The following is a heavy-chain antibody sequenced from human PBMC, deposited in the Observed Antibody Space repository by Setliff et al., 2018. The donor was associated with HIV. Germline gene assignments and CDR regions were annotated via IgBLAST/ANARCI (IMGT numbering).Heavy chain of an antibody. CDR1: GFTFSSYW. Sequence: QPGGSLRLSCAASGFTFSSYWMSWVRQAPGRGLEWVANIKQDGSEKYYVDSVKGRFTISRDNAKNSLYLQMNSLRAEDTAVYYCARSGGYFPFDYWGQGTLVTVSS. CDR3: ARSGGYFPFDY. CDR2: IKQDGSEK. V-gene: IGHV3-7*03. D-gene: IGHD5-12*01. J-gene: IGHJ4*02.